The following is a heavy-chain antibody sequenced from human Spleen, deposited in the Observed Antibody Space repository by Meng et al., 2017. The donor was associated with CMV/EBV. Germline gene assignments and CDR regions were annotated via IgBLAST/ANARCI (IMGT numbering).Heavy chain of an antibody. D-gene: IGHD6-13*01. J-gene: IGHJ6*02. CDR2: ISSSGSTI. CDR3: ARETFSWRYGNGLDV. CDR1: GFTFSSYS. Sequence: GESLKISCAASGFTFSSYSMNWVRQAPGKGLEWVSYISSSGSTIYYADSVKGRFTISRDNAKNSVYLQMNSLRAEDTAVYFCARETFSWRYGNGLDVWGQGTTVTVSS. V-gene: IGHV3-48*04.